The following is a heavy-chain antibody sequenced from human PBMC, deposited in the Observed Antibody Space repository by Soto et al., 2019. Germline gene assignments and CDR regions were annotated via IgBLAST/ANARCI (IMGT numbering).Heavy chain of an antibody. J-gene: IGHJ6*02. V-gene: IGHV4-39*01. CDR3: ARLKVAAAGTNYYYYGMDV. D-gene: IGHD6-13*01. CDR2: IYYSGST. CDR1: GGSISSSSYY. Sequence: PSETLSLTCTVSGGSISSSSYYWGWIRQPPGKGLEWIGSIYYSGSTYYNPSLKSRVTISVDTSKNQFSLKLSSVTAADTAVYYCARLKVAAAGTNYYYYGMDVWGQGTTVTVSS.